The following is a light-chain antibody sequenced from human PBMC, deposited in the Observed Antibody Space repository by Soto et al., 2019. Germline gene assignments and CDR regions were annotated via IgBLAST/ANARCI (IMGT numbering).Light chain of an antibody. V-gene: IGLV2-14*03. CDR2: NVD. Sequence: QSALTQVASVSASPGQSITISCTGTSSDVGGHNYVSWYQQHPSNAPKLMIYNVDYRPSGISNRFSGSKSGNTASLTISGLQADDEAYYYCSSYADSSTVVFGGGTKLTVL. CDR3: SSYADSSTVV. J-gene: IGLJ2*01. CDR1: SSDVGGHNY.